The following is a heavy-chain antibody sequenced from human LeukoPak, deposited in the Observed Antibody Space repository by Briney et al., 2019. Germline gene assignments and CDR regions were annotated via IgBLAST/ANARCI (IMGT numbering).Heavy chain of an antibody. J-gene: IGHJ4*02. CDR2: LRYDGTNK. CDR3: AKGAHYFGSGSFRRGHYFDS. CDR1: GFTFSTYG. V-gene: IGHV3-30*02. D-gene: IGHD3-10*01. Sequence: GGSLRLSCAASGFTFSTYGMHWVRQAPGKGLEWVALLRYDGTNKYYADSVKGRFTISRDNSKNTLYLQMNSLRAEDTAVYYCAKGAHYFGSGSFRRGHYFDSWGQGTLVTVSS.